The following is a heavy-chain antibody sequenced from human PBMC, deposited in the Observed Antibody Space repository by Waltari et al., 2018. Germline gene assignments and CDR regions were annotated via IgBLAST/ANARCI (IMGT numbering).Heavy chain of an antibody. Sequence: QVQLQESGPGLVKPSETLSLTCAVSGYSISSGYYWGWIRQPPGKGLEWIGSIYHSGSTYYNPSLKSRGTISVDTSKNQFSLKLSSVTAADTAVYYCARLAGGVSDYWGQGTLVTVSS. CDR1: GYSISSGYY. D-gene: IGHD2-8*02. J-gene: IGHJ4*02. CDR2: IYHSGST. CDR3: ARLAGGVSDY. V-gene: IGHV4-38-2*01.